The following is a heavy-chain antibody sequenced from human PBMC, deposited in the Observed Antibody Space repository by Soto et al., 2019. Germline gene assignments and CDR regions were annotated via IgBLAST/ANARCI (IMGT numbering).Heavy chain of an antibody. D-gene: IGHD1-26*01. CDR1: GYTFANYA. CDR3: ARYSHITAWPLTFDF. CDR2: INVVNGNT. J-gene: IGHJ3*01. V-gene: IGHV1-3*01. Sequence: ASVKVSCKASGYTFANYAIHWVRQAPGQGLQWMGWINVVNGNTQFSQSFQDRVTITRDTSASTAYMELSSLKSEDTAVYYCARYSHITAWPLTFDFWGQGTMVTVSS.